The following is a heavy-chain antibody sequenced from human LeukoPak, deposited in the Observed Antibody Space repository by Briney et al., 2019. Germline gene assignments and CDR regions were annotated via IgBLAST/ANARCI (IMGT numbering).Heavy chain of an antibody. V-gene: IGHV3-23*01. CDR2: ISDSGGNT. J-gene: IGHJ6*02. CDR3: ARAHYGSGYYYYGMDV. D-gene: IGHD3-10*01. Sequence: GGSLRLSCAASGFTFNTYAMSWVRQAPWERLQWVSGISDSGGNTYYADSVRGRFTISRDNSKNTLYLQMNSLRAEDTAVYYCARAHYGSGYYYYGMDVWGQGTTVTVSS. CDR1: GFTFNTYA.